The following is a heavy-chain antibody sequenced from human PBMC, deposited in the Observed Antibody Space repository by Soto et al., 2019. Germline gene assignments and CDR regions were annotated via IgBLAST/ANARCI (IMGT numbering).Heavy chain of an antibody. Sequence: GGSLRLSCTASQLTFSSSWMSWVRQTPGKGLEWVANINQDGSEKYYVESVKGRFIISRDNAKNSLYLQMNSLRVEDTAVYYCVRSLLGRGEVDWPDPWGRGCLVAVSS. D-gene: IGHD3-10*01. CDR3: VRSLLGRGEVDWPDP. CDR1: QLTFSSSW. CDR2: INQDGSEK. V-gene: IGHV3-7*03. J-gene: IGHJ5*01.